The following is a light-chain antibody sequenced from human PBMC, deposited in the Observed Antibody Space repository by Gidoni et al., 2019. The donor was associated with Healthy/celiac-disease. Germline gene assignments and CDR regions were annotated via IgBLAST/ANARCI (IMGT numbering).Light chain of an antibody. CDR3: SSYTSSSTYV. Sequence: QSALTQPASVSGSPGQSITTSFPGTSRYVGGYNHASWYQQHPGKAPKLMIYDVSNRPSGVSNRFSGSKSGNTASLTISGLQAEDEADYYCSSYTSSSTYVFGTGTKVTVL. J-gene: IGLJ1*01. CDR2: DVS. V-gene: IGLV2-14*03. CDR1: SRYVGGYNH.